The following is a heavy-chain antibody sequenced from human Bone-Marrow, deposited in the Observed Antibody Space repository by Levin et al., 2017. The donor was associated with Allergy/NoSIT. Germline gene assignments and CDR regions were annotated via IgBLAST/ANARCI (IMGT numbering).Heavy chain of an antibody. J-gene: IGHJ5*02. CDR1: GFAFSGSS. Sequence: PGGSLRLSCVASGFAFSGSSIHWVRQTSGKGLEWIGRIGYNADSYATMYTASLDGRFTISRDDSKTTTYLQIHSLKIEDTAVYYCVRGGAGGWYNPWGQGTLVTVSS. CDR2: IGYNADSYAT. CDR3: VRGGAGGWYNP. D-gene: IGHD1-26*01. V-gene: IGHV3-73*01.